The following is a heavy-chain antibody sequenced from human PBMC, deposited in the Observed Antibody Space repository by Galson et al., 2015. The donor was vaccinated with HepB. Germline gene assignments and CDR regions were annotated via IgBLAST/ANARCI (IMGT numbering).Heavy chain of an antibody. J-gene: IGHJ4*02. V-gene: IGHV3-23*01. D-gene: IGHD7-27*01. Sequence: SLRLSCAASGSTFSSYDMTWVRQAPGKGLEWVPAIATGGNIYYADSVKGRFSISRDNSMNSLYLQMNSLRAEDTAVYYCRGKLGGIDYWGQGTLVTVSS. CDR1: GSTFSSYD. CDR2: IATGGNI. CDR3: RGKLGGIDY.